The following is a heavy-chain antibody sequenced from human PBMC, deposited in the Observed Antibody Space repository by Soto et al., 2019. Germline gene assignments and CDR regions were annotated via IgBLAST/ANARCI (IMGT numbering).Heavy chain of an antibody. Sequence: ASVKVSCKASGGTFSSYAISWVRQAPGQGLEWMGGIIPIFGTANYAQKFQGRVTITAEKSTSTAYMELSSLRSEDTAVYYCARDMDSSGYYDYWGQGTMVTVSS. V-gene: IGHV1-69*06. J-gene: IGHJ4*02. D-gene: IGHD3-22*01. CDR2: IIPIFGTA. CDR1: GGTFSSYA. CDR3: ARDMDSSGYYDY.